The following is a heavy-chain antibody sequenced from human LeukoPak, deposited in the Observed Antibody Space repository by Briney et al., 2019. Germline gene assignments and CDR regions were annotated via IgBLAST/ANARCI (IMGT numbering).Heavy chain of an antibody. V-gene: IGHV3-33*01. J-gene: IGHJ6*02. CDR1: GFTFSSYG. CDR3: ARDFSAYLRGMDV. CDR2: IWYDGSNK. Sequence: GGSLRLSCAASGFTFSSYGMHWVRQAPGKGLEWVAVIWYDGSNKYYADSVKGRFTISRDNSKNTPYLQMNSLRAEDTAVYYCARDFSAYLRGMDVWGQGTTVTVSS. D-gene: IGHD2-21*01.